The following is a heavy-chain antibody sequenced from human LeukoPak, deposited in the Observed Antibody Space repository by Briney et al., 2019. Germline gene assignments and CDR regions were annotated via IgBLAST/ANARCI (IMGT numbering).Heavy chain of an antibody. CDR1: GYTFISYD. CDR3: ARGIFGGFYYYYYMDV. Sequence: ASVKVSCKASGYTFISYDINWVRQATGQGLEWMGWMNPNSGNTGYAQKFQGRVTITRNTSISTAYMELSSLGSDDTAVYYCARGIFGGFYYYYYMDVWGKGTTVTVS. J-gene: IGHJ6*03. CDR2: MNPNSGNT. V-gene: IGHV1-8*03. D-gene: IGHD3-3*02.